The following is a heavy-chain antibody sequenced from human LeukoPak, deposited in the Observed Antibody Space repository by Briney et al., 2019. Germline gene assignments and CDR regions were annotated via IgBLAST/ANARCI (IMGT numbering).Heavy chain of an antibody. CDR2: IKEEGSDK. CDR3: VRDGIRDIPGIITIRYDY. V-gene: IGHV3-7*05. D-gene: IGHD3-10*01. J-gene: IGHJ4*02. CDR1: AFTLWVYG. Sequence: GGSLRLPCRARAFTLWVYGATGVRKSPGKAREWLATIKEEGSDKYYVDSVRSRFTISGQNAEHPLHLQMNTLTAEDTAQYYCVRDGIRDIPGIITIRYDYWGQGTLVTVSS.